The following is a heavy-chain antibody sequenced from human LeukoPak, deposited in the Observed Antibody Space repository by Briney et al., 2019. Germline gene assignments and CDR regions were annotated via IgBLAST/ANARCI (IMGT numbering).Heavy chain of an antibody. D-gene: IGHD3-10*01. J-gene: IGHJ5*02. CDR2: INHSGST. Sequence: SETLSLTCTVSGGSISSSSYYWGWIRQPPGKGLEWIGEINHSGSTNYNPSLKSRVTISVDTSKNQFSLKLSSVTAADTAVYYCARARPYYYGSGSLGYRYWFDPWGQGTLVTVSS. CDR3: ARARPYYYGSGSLGYRYWFDP. V-gene: IGHV4-39*07. CDR1: GGSISSSSYY.